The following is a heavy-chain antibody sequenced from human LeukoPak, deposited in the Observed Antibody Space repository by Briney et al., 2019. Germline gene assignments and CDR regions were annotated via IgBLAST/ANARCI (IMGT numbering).Heavy chain of an antibody. CDR1: GYTFTSYA. J-gene: IGHJ6*02. CDR2: SNAGNGNT. D-gene: IGHD6-19*01. V-gene: IGHV1-3*02. CDR3: ARGAVAGQGYYYYGMDV. Sequence: GASVKVSCKASGYTFTSYAMHWVRQAPGQRLEWMGWSNAGNGNTKYSQEFQGRVTITRDTSASTAYMELSSLRSEDMAVYYCARGAVAGQGYYYYGMDVWGQGTTVTVSS.